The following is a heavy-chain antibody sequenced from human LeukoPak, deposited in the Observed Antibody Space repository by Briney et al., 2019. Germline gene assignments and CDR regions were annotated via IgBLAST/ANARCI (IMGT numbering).Heavy chain of an antibody. CDR2: INRDGSST. Sequence: GGSLRLSCAASGFTFSSYWMHWVRQAPGKGLGWVSRINRDGSSTSYADAVKGRFTISRDNAKNTLYLQMTSLRAEDTAVYYCARDRNLGELSFWGQATLVTVSS. V-gene: IGHV3-74*01. CDR1: GFTFSSYW. D-gene: IGHD3-16*02. J-gene: IGHJ4*02. CDR3: ARDRNLGELSF.